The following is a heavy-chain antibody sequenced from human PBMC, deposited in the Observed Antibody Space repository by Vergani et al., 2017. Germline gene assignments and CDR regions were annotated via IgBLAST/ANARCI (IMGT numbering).Heavy chain of an antibody. CDR1: GGTFSSYA. D-gene: IGHD1-26*01. CDR3: ARYGTSGSYDYFDY. V-gene: IGHV1-69*18. J-gene: IGHJ4*02. CDR2: IIPIFGTA. Sequence: QVQLMQSGPVMKKPGGSMKVSCKASGGTFSSYAISWVRQAPGQGLEWMGRIIPIFGTANYAQKFQGRVTITADESTSTAYMELSSLRSEDTAVYYCARYGTSGSYDYFDYWGQGTLVTVSS.